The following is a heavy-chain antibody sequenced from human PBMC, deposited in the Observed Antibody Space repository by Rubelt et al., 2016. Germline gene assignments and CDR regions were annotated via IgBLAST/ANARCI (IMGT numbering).Heavy chain of an antibody. CDR1: GGSFSGYY. D-gene: IGHD3-22*01. CDR3: ARGKEGLGVTMMDY. V-gene: IGHV4-34*01. CDR2: INHSGRT. J-gene: IGHJ4*02. Sequence: QVQPQQWGAGLLKPSETLSLTCAVYGGSFSGYYWSWIRQPPGKGLGWIGEINHSGRTNYNPSLKSRVTISVDTSKNQFSLKLSSVTAADTAVYYCARGKEGLGVTMMDYWGQGTLVTVSS.